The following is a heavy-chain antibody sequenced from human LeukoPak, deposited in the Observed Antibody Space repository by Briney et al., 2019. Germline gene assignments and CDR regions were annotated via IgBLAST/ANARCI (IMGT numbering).Heavy chain of an antibody. CDR2: IYNSGST. Sequence: SETLSLTCTVSGGSISSYYWGWIRQPPGKGLEWIGSIYNSGSTYYNPSLKSRVTISVDTSKNQFSLKLSSVTAADTAVYYCARAYHSSWYLNWFDPWGQGTLVTVSS. V-gene: IGHV4-38-2*02. J-gene: IGHJ5*02. CDR3: ARAYHSSWYLNWFDP. CDR1: GGSISSYY. D-gene: IGHD6-13*01.